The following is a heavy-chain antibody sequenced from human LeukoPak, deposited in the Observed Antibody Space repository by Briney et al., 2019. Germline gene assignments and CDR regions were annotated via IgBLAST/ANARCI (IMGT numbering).Heavy chain of an antibody. CDR1: GFTFSSYA. Sequence: PGGSLRLSCAASGFTFSSYAMNWVRQAPGKGLEWVSAISGSGGSTYYADSVKGRFTISRDNSKNTLYLQMNRLRVEDTAVYYCARKEIQIPLRYFDHWGQGSLVTVSS. D-gene: IGHD3-9*01. V-gene: IGHV3-23*01. CDR3: ARKEIQIPLRYFDH. CDR2: ISGSGGST. J-gene: IGHJ4*02.